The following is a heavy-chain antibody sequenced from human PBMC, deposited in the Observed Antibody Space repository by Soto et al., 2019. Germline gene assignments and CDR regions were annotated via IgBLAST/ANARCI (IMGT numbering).Heavy chain of an antibody. Sequence: KTSETLSLTCAVYGGSFSGYYWSWIRQPPGKGLEWIGEINHSGSTNYNPSLKSRVTISVDTSKNQFSLKLSSVTAADTAVYYCARRGYSGYDSRYYFDYWGQGTLVTVSS. J-gene: IGHJ4*02. CDR3: ARRGYSGYDSRYYFDY. CDR2: INHSGST. D-gene: IGHD5-12*01. CDR1: GGSFSGYY. V-gene: IGHV4-34*01.